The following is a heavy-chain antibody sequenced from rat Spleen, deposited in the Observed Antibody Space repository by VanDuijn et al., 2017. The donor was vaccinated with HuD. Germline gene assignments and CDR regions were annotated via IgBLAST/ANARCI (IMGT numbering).Heavy chain of an antibody. CDR3: ATSPYFWYCDF. J-gene: IGHJ1*01. CDR2: ITKTGGNT. D-gene: IGHD1-12*01. Sequence: EVQLVESGGDLVQPGRSLNLSCVASGFTFSNYWMTWIRQAPGKGLEWVASITKTGGNTYYRDSVKGRFTISRDHAKSTLYLQMDSLRSEDTATYYCATSPYFWYCDFWGPGTMVTVSS. CDR1: GFTFSNYW. V-gene: IGHV5-31*01.